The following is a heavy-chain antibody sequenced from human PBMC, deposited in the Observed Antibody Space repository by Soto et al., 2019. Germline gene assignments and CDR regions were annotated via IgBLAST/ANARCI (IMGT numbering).Heavy chain of an antibody. J-gene: IGHJ4*02. CDR3: ARHEANTVATVFDY. D-gene: IGHD5-12*01. CDR1: GGSISSSSYY. V-gene: IGHV4-39*01. CDR2: IYYSGST. Sequence: SETLSLTCTVSGGSISSSSYYWGWIRQPPGKGLEWIGSIYYSGSTYYNPSLKSRVTISVDTSKNQFSLKLSSVTAADTAVYYCARHEANTVATVFDYWRQGTLVTVSS.